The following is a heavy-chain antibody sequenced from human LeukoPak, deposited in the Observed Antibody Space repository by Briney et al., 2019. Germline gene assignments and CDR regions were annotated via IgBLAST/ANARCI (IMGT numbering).Heavy chain of an antibody. CDR1: GFTFSSYS. CDR3: ASKSTQSAFDI. D-gene: IGHD4-11*01. J-gene: IGHJ3*02. Sequence: GGSLRLSCAASGFTFSSYSMNWVRQAPGKGLEWVSSISSSSSYIYYADSVKGRSTISRDNAKNSLYLQMNSLRAEDTAVYYCASKSTQSAFDIWGQGTMVTVSS. V-gene: IGHV3-21*01. CDR2: ISSSSSYI.